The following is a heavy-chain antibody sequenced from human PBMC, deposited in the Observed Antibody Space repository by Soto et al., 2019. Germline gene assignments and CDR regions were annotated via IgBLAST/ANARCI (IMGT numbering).Heavy chain of an antibody. CDR1: GFIFSSYD. Sequence: GGSLRLSCAASGFIFSSYDVHWVRQAPGKGLEWVSVITTTGDTYYAASVKGRFTISRENAKNTLYLQMNSLRAEDTAVYYCAKSRSSSWYGEYYYYYMDVWGKGATVTVSS. J-gene: IGHJ6*03. V-gene: IGHV3-13*01. CDR2: ITTTGDT. CDR3: AKSRSSSWYGEYYYYYMDV. D-gene: IGHD6-13*01.